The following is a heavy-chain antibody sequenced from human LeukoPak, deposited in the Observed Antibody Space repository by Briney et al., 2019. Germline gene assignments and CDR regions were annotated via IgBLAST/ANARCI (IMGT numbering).Heavy chain of an antibody. D-gene: IGHD6-25*01. CDR3: ARDPQRGPPDYFDH. J-gene: IGHJ4*02. CDR2: ISYDGSNK. V-gene: IGHV3-30*03. CDR1: GFTFSSYG. Sequence: GGSLRLSCAASGFTFSSYGMHWVRQAPGKGLEWVAVISYDGSNKYYADSVKGRFTISRDNSKNTLYLQMNSLRPEDTATYYCARDPQRGPPDYFDHWGQGTLVTVSS.